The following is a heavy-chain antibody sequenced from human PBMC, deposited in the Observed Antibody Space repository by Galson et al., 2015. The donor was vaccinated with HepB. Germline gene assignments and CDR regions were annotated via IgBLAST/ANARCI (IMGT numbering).Heavy chain of an antibody. CDR3: ARVGDPYDFWSALDY. CDR1: GFTFSRHG. Sequence: LRLSCAASGFTFSRHGMNWVRQAPGKGLEWVATIWYDGSNKYYADSVKGRFTISRDNSKNTLSLQMNSLRAEDTAVYYCARVGDPYDFWSALDYWGQGTLVTVSS. D-gene: IGHD3-3*01. V-gene: IGHV3-33*07. CDR2: IWYDGSNK. J-gene: IGHJ4*02.